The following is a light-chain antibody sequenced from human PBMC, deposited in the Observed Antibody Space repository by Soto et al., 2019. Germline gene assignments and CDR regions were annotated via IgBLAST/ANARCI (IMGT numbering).Light chain of an antibody. V-gene: IGLV1-40*01. Sequence: QSVLTQPPSVSGAPGQRVTISCTGSGSNFGAGYDIHWYQQVPGTAPKPLIYANTNRASGVPDRFSGSKSGTSASLAITGLQAEDEADYYCQSYDTSLSGYVFGPGTKVTVL. CDR2: ANT. CDR3: QSYDTSLSGYV. J-gene: IGLJ1*01. CDR1: GSNFGAGYD.